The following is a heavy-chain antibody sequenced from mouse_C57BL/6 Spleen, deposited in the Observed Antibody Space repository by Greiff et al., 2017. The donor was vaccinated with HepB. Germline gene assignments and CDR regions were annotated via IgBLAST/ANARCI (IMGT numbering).Heavy chain of an antibody. D-gene: IGHD2-4*01. CDR2: IDPSDSET. CDR1: GYTFTSYW. CDR3: ARVYYDYEGGYFDY. V-gene: IGHV1-52*01. J-gene: IGHJ2*01. Sequence: VQLQQPGAELVRPGSSVKLSCKASGYTFTSYWMHWVKQRPIQGLEWIGNIDPSDSETHYNQKFKDKATLTVDKSSSTAYMQLSSLTSEDSAVYYCARVYYDYEGGYFDYWGQGTTLTVSS.